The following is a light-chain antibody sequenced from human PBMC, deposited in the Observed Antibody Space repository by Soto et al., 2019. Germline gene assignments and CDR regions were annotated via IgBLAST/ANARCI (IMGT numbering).Light chain of an antibody. CDR1: QSVSSY. V-gene: IGKV3-11*01. Sequence: EIVLTQSPATLSLSPGERATLSCRASQSVSSYLAWYQQKPGQAPRLLIYDASNRATGIPARCSGGGSVTYFTLTISSLEHEDFAFYYCQQRSNWPPLTFGGGTKVEIK. J-gene: IGKJ4*01. CDR2: DAS. CDR3: QQRSNWPPLT.